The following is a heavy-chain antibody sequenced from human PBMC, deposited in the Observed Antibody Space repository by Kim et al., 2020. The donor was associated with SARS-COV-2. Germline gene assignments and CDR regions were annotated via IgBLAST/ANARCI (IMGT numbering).Heavy chain of an antibody. V-gene: IGHV3-30-3*02. D-gene: IGHD3-3*01. J-gene: IGHJ4*02. Sequence: ADPVKGRFTNSRDHSTNTLYLQMNRLSAEDTAVYYCAKGAIFGVVIEIDYWRQGTLVTVSS. CDR3: AKGAIFGVVIEIDY.